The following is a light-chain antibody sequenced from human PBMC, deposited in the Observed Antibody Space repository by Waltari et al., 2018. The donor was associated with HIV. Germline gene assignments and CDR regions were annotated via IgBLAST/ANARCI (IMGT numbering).Light chain of an antibody. CDR2: WAS. V-gene: IGKV4-1*01. Sequence: DIVMTQSPDSLAVSLGERATINRKSSQSVLDSSNNKNYLAWYQQKPGQPPKLLIYWASTRESGVPDRFSGSGSGTDFTLTISSLQTEDVALYYCQQYDSLPFTFGGGTRVEIK. CDR1: QSVLDSSNNKNY. CDR3: QQYDSLPFT. J-gene: IGKJ4*01.